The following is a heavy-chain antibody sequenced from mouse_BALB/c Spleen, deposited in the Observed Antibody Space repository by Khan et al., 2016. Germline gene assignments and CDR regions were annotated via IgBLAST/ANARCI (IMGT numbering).Heavy chain of an antibody. J-gene: IGHJ2*01. Sequence: VQLQQSGPELEKPGASVKISCKASGYSFTGYNLNWVKQSNGKSLEWIGNIDPYYGATIYNQKFKGKATLTVDKSSSTAYMQLNSLRSEDSAVYYCARSYSGFDYWGQGTTLTVSS. CDR3: ARSYSGFDY. CDR1: GYSFTGYN. D-gene: IGHD2-10*01. CDR2: IDPYYGAT. V-gene: IGHV1-39*01.